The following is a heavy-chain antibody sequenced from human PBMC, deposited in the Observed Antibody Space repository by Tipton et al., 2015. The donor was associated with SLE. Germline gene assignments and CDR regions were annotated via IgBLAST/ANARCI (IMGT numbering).Heavy chain of an antibody. CDR2: IYHSGTT. CDR1: GGSFSSYY. D-gene: IGHD5-24*01. CDR3: VRLELPATKADY. V-gene: IGHV4-59*08. J-gene: IGHJ4*02. Sequence: TLSLTCAVYGGSFSSYYWGWIRQPPGKGLEWLGTIYHSGTTYYNPSLKSRLTLSIDTSKNQFSLKLSSVTAADTAVYYCVRLELPATKADYWGPGTLVTVSS.